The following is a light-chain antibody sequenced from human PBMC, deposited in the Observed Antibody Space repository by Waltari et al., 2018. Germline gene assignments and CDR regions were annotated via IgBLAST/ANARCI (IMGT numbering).Light chain of an antibody. V-gene: IGLV3-25*03. Sequence: SSELTQPPSVSVSPGQTATITCSGDALSRQHVHWYQQTPGQAPLLVIHKDTERPSGIPERFSCVTSGPTVSLIIAGVQAEDEADYYCQSADTDNFGSYRFFGAGTKLTVL. CDR1: ALSRQH. CDR3: QSADTDNFGSYRF. J-gene: IGLJ2*01. CDR2: KDT.